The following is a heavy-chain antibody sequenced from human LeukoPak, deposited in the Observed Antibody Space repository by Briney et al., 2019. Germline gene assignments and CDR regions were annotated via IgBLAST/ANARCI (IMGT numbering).Heavy chain of an antibody. V-gene: IGHV3-9*01. J-gene: IGHJ4*02. Sequence: GGSLRLSCAASGFTFDDYAMHWVRQAPGKGLEWVSGISWNSGSIGYADSVKGRFTISRDNAKNSLYLQMNSLRAEDTALYYCAKDSMVRGVPVYFDYWGQETLVTVSS. D-gene: IGHD3-10*01. CDR3: AKDSMVRGVPVYFDY. CDR2: ISWNSGSI. CDR1: GFTFDDYA.